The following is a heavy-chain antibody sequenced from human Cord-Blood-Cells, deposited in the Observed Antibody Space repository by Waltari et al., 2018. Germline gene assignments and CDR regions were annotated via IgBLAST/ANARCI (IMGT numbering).Heavy chain of an antibody. D-gene: IGHD6-13*01. Sequence: EVQLVESGGGLVQPGGSLRLSCAASGFTVSSNYMSWVRQAPGKGLEWVSVIYSGGSTYYADAVKDRFTISRHNSKNTLYLQMNSLRAEDTAVYYCARDRRAAGTAFDIWGQGTMVTVSS. V-gene: IGHV3-53*04. CDR1: GFTVSSNY. CDR3: ARDRRAAGTAFDI. CDR2: IYSGGST. J-gene: IGHJ3*02.